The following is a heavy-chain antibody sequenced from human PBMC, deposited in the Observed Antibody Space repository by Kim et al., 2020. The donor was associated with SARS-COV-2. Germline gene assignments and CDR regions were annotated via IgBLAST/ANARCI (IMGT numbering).Heavy chain of an antibody. CDR2: IGTAGDT. V-gene: IGHV3-13*01. CDR3: ARELPPPSESLFTMVRGVPRGGMGV. D-gene: IGHD3-10*01. J-gene: IGHJ6*02. CDR1: GFTLSSYD. Sequence: GGSLRLSCAASGFTLSSYDMHWVRQAIGKGLEWVSAIGTAGDTYYPGSVKGRFTISRENAKNSLYLQMNSLRAGDTAVYYCARELPPPSESLFTMVRGVPRGGMGVWGRGTTVTVSS.